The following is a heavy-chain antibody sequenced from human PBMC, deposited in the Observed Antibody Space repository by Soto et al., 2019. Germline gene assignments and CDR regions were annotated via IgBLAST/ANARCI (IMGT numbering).Heavy chain of an antibody. D-gene: IGHD2-2*01. J-gene: IGHJ6*03. CDR1: GFTFSSYA. CDR2: ISGSGGST. Sequence: PGGSLRLSCAASGFTFSSYAMSWVRQAPGKGLEWVSAISGSGGSTYYADSVKGRFTTSRDNSKNTLYLQMNSLRAEDTAVYYCAKGLPPLGYCSSTSCYYMDVWGKGTKVTVSS. CDR3: AKGLPPLGYCSSTSCYYMDV. V-gene: IGHV3-23*01.